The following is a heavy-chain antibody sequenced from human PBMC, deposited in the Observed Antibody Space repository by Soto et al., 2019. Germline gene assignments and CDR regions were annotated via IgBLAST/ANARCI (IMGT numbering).Heavy chain of an antibody. Sequence: GASVKVSCKASGYTFTSYGISWVRQAPGQGLEWMGWISAYNGNTNYAQKLQGRVTMTTDTSTSTAYMELRSLRSDDTAVYYCAREFEYSSSSGPPGIHYYGMDVWGQGTTVTVSS. J-gene: IGHJ6*02. CDR1: GYTFTSYG. V-gene: IGHV1-18*01. CDR2: ISAYNGNT. CDR3: AREFEYSSSSGPPGIHYYGMDV. D-gene: IGHD6-6*01.